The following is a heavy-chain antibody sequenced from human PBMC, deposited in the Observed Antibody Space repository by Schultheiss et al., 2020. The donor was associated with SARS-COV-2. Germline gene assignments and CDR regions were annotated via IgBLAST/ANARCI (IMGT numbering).Heavy chain of an antibody. CDR1: GFTFDDYA. CDR3: ARYPSVDIGYGMDV. D-gene: IGHD5-12*01. CDR2: ISWNSGSI. J-gene: IGHJ6*02. Sequence: GGSLRLSCAASGFTFDDYAMHWVRQAPGKGLEWVSGISWNSGSIGYADSVKGRFTISRDNAKNSLYLQMNSLRAEDTALYYCARYPSVDIGYGMDVWGQGTTVTVSS. V-gene: IGHV3-9*01.